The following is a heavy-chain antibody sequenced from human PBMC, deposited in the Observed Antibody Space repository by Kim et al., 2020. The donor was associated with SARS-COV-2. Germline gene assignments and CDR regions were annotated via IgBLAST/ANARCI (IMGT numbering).Heavy chain of an antibody. V-gene: IGHV4-4*08. D-gene: IGHD3-10*01. Sequence: RHSRVTISVDTSKNQFSLKLSSVTAADTAVYYCARTRNPLWISYYYYMDVWGKGTTVTVSS. J-gene: IGHJ6*03. CDR3: ARTRNPLWISYYYYMDV.